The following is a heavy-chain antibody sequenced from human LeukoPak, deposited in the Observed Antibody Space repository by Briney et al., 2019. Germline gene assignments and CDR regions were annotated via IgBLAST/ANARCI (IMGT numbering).Heavy chain of an antibody. V-gene: IGHV1-69*05. CDR1: GRIFSSYA. D-gene: IGHD7-27*01. J-gene: IGHJ6*03. CDR3: ARGVLRWGSEYYYYMDV. Sequence: SVKVSCKVPGRIFSSYAISWVRQAPGQGLEWMGRIIPIFGTANYAQKFQGRVTITTDESTSTAYMELSSLRSEDTTVYYCARGVLRWGSEYYYYMDVWGKGTTVTVSS. CDR2: IIPIFGTA.